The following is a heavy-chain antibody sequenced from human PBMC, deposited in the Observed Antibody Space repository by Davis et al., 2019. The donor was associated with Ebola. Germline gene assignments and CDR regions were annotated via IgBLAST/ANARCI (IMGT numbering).Heavy chain of an antibody. Sequence: SETLSLTCAVYGGSFSGSYWSWIRQPPGKGLEWIGEINHSGSTNYNPSLKSRVTISVDKSKNQFSLKLSSVTAADTAIYYCARDYYDSSGYIWYFDLWGRGTLVTVSS. CDR3: ARDYYDSSGYIWYFDL. V-gene: IGHV4-34*01. CDR2: INHSGST. J-gene: IGHJ2*01. D-gene: IGHD3-22*01. CDR1: GGSFSGSY.